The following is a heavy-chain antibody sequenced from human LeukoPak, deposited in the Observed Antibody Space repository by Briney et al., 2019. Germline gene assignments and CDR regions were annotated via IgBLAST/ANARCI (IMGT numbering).Heavy chain of an antibody. D-gene: IGHD3-16*02. CDR2: IHPSTGNP. J-gene: IGHJ4*02. CDR3: ARAYQRLGELSLPDY. CDR1: GYTFTNYA. V-gene: IGHV7-4-1*02. Sequence: ASVKASCKVSGYTFTNYAMNWVRQAPGQGLEWMGWIHPSTGNPTYAQGFTGRFVFSLDTSVSTTYLQISSLKAEDTAVYYCARAYQRLGELSLPDYWGQGTLVTVSS.